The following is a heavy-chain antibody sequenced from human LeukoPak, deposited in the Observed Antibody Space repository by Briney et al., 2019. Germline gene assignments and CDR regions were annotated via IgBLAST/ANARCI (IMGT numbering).Heavy chain of an antibody. CDR2: IYSGGST. CDR1: GFTVSSNY. D-gene: IGHD3-22*01. CDR3: ARDHGGYYDSSGYYYVIGYFDY. Sequence: GGSLRLSCAASGFTVSSNYMSWVRQAPGKGLEWVSVIYSGGSTYYADSVKGRFTISRDNAKNSLYLQMNSLRAEDTAVYYCARDHGGYYDSSGYYYVIGYFDYWGQGTLVTVSS. J-gene: IGHJ4*02. V-gene: IGHV3-66*01.